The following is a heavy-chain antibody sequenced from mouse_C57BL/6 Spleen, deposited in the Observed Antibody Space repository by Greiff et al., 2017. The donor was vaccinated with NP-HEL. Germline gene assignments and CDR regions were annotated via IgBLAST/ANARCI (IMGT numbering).Heavy chain of an antibody. V-gene: IGHV5-17*01. CDR2: ISSGSSTI. D-gene: IGHD3-2*02. J-gene: IGHJ4*01. CDR3: ARRLSLYYYAMDY. Sequence: EVKLVESGGGLVKPGGSLKLSCAASGFTFSDYGMHWVRQAPEKGLEWVAYISSGSSTIYYADTVKGRFTISRDNAKNTLFLQMTSLRSEDTAMYYCARRLSLYYYAMDYWGQGTSVTVSS. CDR1: GFTFSDYG.